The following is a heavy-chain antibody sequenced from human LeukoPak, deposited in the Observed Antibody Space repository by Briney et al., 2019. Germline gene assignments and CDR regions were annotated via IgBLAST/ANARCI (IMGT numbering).Heavy chain of an antibody. CDR1: GFTFSSYW. CDR3: ARAGLGSYLTLRLFIGNFFDY. CDR2: INSDGSST. Sequence: PGGSLRLSCAASGFTFSSYWMHWVRQARGKGLVWVSRINSDGSSTSYADSVKGRFTISRDNAKNTLYLQMNSLRAEDTAVYYCARAGLGSYLTLRLFIGNFFDYWGQGTLVTVSS. V-gene: IGHV3-74*01. D-gene: IGHD1-26*01. J-gene: IGHJ4*02.